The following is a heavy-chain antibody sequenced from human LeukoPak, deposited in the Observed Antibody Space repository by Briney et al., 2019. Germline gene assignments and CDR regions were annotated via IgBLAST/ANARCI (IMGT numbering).Heavy chain of an antibody. Sequence: PSETLSLTCAVYGGSFSGYYWSWIRQPPGKGLEWIGEINHSGSTNYNPSLKSRVTISVDTSENQFSLKLSSVTAADTAVYYCARGVRGFGELYRAYYFDYWGQGTLVTVSS. CDR3: ARGVRGFGELYRAYYFDY. V-gene: IGHV4-34*01. D-gene: IGHD3-10*01. CDR1: GGSFSGYY. J-gene: IGHJ4*02. CDR2: INHSGST.